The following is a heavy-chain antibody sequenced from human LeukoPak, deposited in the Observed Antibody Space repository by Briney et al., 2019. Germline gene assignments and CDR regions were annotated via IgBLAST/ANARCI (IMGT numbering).Heavy chain of an antibody. J-gene: IGHJ5*02. CDR1: GFTFSSYG. CDR3: AKGDFWSGYLVTHPNNWFDP. V-gene: IGHV3-30*18. CDR2: ISYDGSNK. Sequence: GGSLRLSCAASGFTFSSYGMHWVRQAPGKGLEWVAVISYDGSNKYYADSVKGRFTISRDNSKNTLYLQMNSLRAEDTAAYYCAKGDFWSGYLVTHPNNWFDPWGQGTLVTVSS. D-gene: IGHD3-3*01.